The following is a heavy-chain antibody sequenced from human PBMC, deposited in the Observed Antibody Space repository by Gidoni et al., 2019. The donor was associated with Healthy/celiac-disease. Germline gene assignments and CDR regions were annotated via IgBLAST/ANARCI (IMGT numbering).Heavy chain of an antibody. D-gene: IGHD6-19*01. CDR2: ISSSGGTI. V-gene: IGHV3-11*01. Sequence: QVHLVESGGGLVKPGGSLRLSCAASGFSFSDYYMNWIRQAPGKGLGWVSYISSSGGTIKYADSVKGRFTISRDNTKNSLYLQMNSLRVEDAAVYYCARDQFLSTVAGRAAYGTFDIWGRGTMVTVSS. CDR1: GFSFSDYY. CDR3: ARDQFLSTVAGRAAYGTFDI. J-gene: IGHJ3*02.